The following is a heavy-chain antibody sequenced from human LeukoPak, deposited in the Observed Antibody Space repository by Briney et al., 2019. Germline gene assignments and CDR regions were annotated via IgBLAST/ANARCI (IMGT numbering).Heavy chain of an antibody. V-gene: IGHV4-4*07. CDR2: IYTSGST. CDR1: GGSISSYY. Sequence: SETLSLTCTVSGGSISSYYWSWIRQPAGKGLEWIGRIYTSGSTNYNPSLKSRVTMSVDTSKNQFSLKLSSVTAADTAVYYCARVEAAGTDPWFDPWGQGTLVTVSS. J-gene: IGHJ5*02. CDR3: ARVEAAGTDPWFDP. D-gene: IGHD6-13*01.